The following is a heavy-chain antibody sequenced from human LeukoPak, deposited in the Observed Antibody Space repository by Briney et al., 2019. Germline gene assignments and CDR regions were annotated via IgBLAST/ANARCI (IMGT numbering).Heavy chain of an antibody. CDR1: GGSISSGGYY. J-gene: IGHJ3*02. Sequence: PSQTLSLTRTVSGGSISSGGYYWSWIRQPPGKGLEWIGYIYHSGSTYYNPSLKSRVTISVDRSKNQFSLKLSSVTAADTAVYYCARANYDFWSGYPPSDAFDIWGQGTMVTVSS. V-gene: IGHV4-30-2*01. CDR3: ARANYDFWSGYPPSDAFDI. CDR2: IYHSGST. D-gene: IGHD3-3*01.